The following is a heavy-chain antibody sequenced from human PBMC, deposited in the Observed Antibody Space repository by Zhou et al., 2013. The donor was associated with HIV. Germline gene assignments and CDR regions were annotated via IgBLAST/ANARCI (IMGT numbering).Heavy chain of an antibody. D-gene: IGHD3-9*01. V-gene: IGHV1-18*01. J-gene: IGHJ5*02. Sequence: QVQLVQSGAELKKPGASVKVSCKASGYTLTGFGLSWVRQAPGKGLEWVGWISSYRGHTNYAQKLQGRVSVTTDTSTNTAYMELRSLRFDDTAVYYCARRLTGEGGWFDPWGPGEPWVTVSS. CDR2: ISSYRGHT. CDR1: GYTLTGFG. CDR3: ARRLTGEGGWFDP.